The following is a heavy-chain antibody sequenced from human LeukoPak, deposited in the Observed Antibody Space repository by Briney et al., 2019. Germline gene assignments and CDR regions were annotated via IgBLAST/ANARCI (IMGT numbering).Heavy chain of an antibody. CDR2: IYSGGSR. CDR1: AFTVSTNY. D-gene: IGHD1/OR15-1a*01. V-gene: IGHV3-66*01. J-gene: IGHJ6*02. Sequence: GGSLRLSCAASAFTVSTNYTNWVRQAPGKGLEWVSVIYSGGSRYYADSVKGRFTISRDNSKNTLYLQMSSLRAEDTAVYYCARGGNNYNYGMDVWGQGTTVTVAS. CDR3: ARGGNNYNYGMDV.